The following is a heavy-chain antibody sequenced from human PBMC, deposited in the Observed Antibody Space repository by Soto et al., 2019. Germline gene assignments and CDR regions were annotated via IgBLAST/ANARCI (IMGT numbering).Heavy chain of an antibody. CDR1: GGSISSGGYY. J-gene: IGHJ6*02. CDR2: IYYSGST. CDR3: ARAGSSSFSSSNYYYYYGMDV. D-gene: IGHD6-6*01. V-gene: IGHV4-31*03. Sequence: TSETLSLTCTVSGGSISSGGYYWSWIRQHPGKGLEWIGYIYYSGSTYYNPSLKSRVTISVDTSKNQFSLKLSSVTAADTAVYYCARAGSSSFSSSNYYYYYGMDVWGQGTTVTVSS.